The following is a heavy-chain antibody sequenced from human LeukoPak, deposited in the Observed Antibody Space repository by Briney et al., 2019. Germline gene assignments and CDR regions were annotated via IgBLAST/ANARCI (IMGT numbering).Heavy chain of an antibody. CDR1: GSTFSNYW. D-gene: IGHD4-23*01. J-gene: IGHJ4*02. V-gene: IGHV3-7*01. CDR3: ARGRYGGNSYYFDY. CDR2: IRQRGSDK. Sequence: GGSLRLSCAASGSTFSNYWMSWVRQAPGKGLEWVANIRQRGSDKYYVDSVKGRFTISRDNAENSLYLQVNSLRAEDTAVYYCARGRYGGNSYYFDYWGQGTLVTVSS.